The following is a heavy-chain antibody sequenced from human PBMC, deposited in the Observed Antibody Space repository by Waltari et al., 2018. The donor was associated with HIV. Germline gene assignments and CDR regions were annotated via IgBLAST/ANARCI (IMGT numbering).Heavy chain of an antibody. CDR2: MTPSSGNT. D-gene: IGHD1-26*01. J-gene: IGHJ4*02. V-gene: IGHV1-8*01. Sequence: QVQLLQSGAEGKKPGVSAKVFCTASGYSFPSSDINWVRQATGQGLEWMGWMTPSSGNTGSAQKFQGRVTMSRNTSVSTVYMELSTLTSDDTAIYFCARGGSTHTHFAYWGQGTLVTVSS. CDR3: ARGGSTHTHFAY. CDR1: GYSFPSSD.